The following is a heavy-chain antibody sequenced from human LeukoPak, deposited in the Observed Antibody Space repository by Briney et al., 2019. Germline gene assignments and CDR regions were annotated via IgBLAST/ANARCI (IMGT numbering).Heavy chain of an antibody. CDR1: GFSFSSYW. CDR3: ARDSEYSYGIYYYYMDV. CDR2: IRGDESRK. V-gene: IGHV3-7*01. Sequence: GGSLRLSCAASGFSFSSYWMTWLRQAPGKGLEWVANIRGDESRKYYLDSVTGRFTISRDNSKNTLYLQMNSLRAEDTAVYYCARDSEYSYGIYYYYMDVWGKGTTVTVSS. D-gene: IGHD5-18*01. J-gene: IGHJ6*03.